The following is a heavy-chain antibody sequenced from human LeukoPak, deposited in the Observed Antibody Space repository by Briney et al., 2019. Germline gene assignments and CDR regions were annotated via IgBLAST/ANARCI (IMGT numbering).Heavy chain of an antibody. CDR1: GGSFSGYY. J-gene: IGHJ4*02. D-gene: IGHD2-2*02. Sequence: SETLSLTCAVYGGSFSGYYWSWIRQPPGKGLEWIGYVYYSGSTNYNPSLKSRVTISVDTSKNQFSLKLSSVTAADTAVYYCARGKCSSTSCYTFDYWGQGTLVTVSS. CDR3: ARGKCSSTSCYTFDY. V-gene: IGHV4-59*08. CDR2: VYYSGST.